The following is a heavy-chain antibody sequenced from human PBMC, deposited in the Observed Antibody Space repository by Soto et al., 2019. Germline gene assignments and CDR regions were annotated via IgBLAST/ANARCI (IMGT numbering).Heavy chain of an antibody. V-gene: IGHV3-7*04. CDR2: IKQDGTDK. J-gene: IGHJ4*02. CDR3: ARGRSNDYFDY. Sequence: GGSLRLSCAASGFTFSGYWMSWVRQAPGRGLEWVANIKQDGTDKYYVDSVKGRFTMSRDNAKNSLYLQMNSLRAEDTAVYYCARGRSNDYFDYRSQGTLVTVSS. CDR1: GFTFSGYW. D-gene: IGHD2-15*01.